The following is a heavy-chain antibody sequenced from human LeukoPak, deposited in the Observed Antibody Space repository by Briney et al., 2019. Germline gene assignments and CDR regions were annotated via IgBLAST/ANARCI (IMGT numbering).Heavy chain of an antibody. CDR1: GFTFSSYW. V-gene: IGHV3-74*01. CDR3: ARVLGGNPSGY. CDR2: INSDGSII. D-gene: IGHD4-23*01. Sequence: GGSLRLSCAASGFTFSSYWMHWVRQAPGKGLVWVSRINSDGSIINYADSVKGRFTISRDNAKNTLYLQMKSLRADDTAVYYCARVLGGNPSGYWGQGTLVTVS. J-gene: IGHJ4*02.